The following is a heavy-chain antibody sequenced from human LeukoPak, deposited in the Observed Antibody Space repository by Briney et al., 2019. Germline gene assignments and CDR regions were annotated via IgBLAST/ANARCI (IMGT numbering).Heavy chain of an antibody. Sequence: GGSLRLSCAASGFIFSSFAMTWVRQAPGKGLAWVSSISNSGATTYYADSVKGRFTISRDNSKNTLFLQVDSLSADDTAVYYCAKGRLGTHYRIDYWGHGTLVTVSS. D-gene: IGHD1-14*01. CDR3: AKGRLGTHYRIDY. V-gene: IGHV3-23*01. J-gene: IGHJ4*01. CDR2: ISNSGATT. CDR1: GFIFSSFA.